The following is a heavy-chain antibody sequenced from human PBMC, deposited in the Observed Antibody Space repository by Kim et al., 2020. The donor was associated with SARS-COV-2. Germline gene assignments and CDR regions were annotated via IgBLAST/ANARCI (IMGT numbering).Heavy chain of an antibody. CDR2: IIPIFGTA. CDR1: GGTFSSYA. Sequence: SVKVSCKASGGTFSSYAISWVRQAPGQGLEWMGGIIPIFGTANYAQKFQGRVTITADESTSTAYMELSSLRSEDTAVYYCARDGGITGSGANYYYYGMDVWGQGTTVTVSS. D-gene: IGHD3-10*01. V-gene: IGHV1-69*13. J-gene: IGHJ6*02. CDR3: ARDGGITGSGANYYYYGMDV.